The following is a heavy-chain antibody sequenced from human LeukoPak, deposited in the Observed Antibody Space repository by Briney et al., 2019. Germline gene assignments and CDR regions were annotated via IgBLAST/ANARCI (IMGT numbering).Heavy chain of an antibody. CDR3: SKHGIWDYDFWSGYTGWFDP. D-gene: IGHD3-3*01. CDR1: GGPIMSYY. V-gene: IGHV4-4*09. Sequence: SGPLALPLPVSGGPIMSYYWRWVRQPQGKGLEGIGYIYTSGRTNYNPPLKSRVTISQERSKKQFSLKLSTVTAADPGAFYCSKHGIWDYDFWSGYTGWFDPWGQGTLVTVSP. CDR2: IYTSGRT. J-gene: IGHJ5*02.